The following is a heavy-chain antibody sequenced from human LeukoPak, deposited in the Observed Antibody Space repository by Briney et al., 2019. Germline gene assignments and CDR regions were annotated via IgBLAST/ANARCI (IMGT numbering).Heavy chain of an antibody. CDR2: IDGSSSRT. J-gene: IGHJ5*02. D-gene: IGHD4-11*01. CDR1: GFIFSDYY. CDR3: ARRGTDYCTPSSCHPNWFAP. V-gene: IGHV3-11*03. Sequence: GGSLRLSCAASGFIFSDYYMSWMRQAPGKGLEWLSYIDGSSSRTNYADSVQCRFTISRDNVKNSLYLQMNSLRAEDTAVYFCARRGTDYCTPSSCHPNWFAPWGQGTQVTVSS.